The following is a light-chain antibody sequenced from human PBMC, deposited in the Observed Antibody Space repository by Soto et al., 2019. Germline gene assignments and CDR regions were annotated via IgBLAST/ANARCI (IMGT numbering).Light chain of an antibody. CDR3: QTWGTGIRV. CDR2: LNSDGSH. V-gene: IGLV4-69*01. CDR1: SGHSSYA. J-gene: IGLJ2*01. Sequence: QTVVTQSPSASASLGASVKLTCTLSSGHSSYAIAWHQQLPEKGPRFLMKLNSDGSHSKGDGIPDRFSGSSSGAERYLIISGLQSEDEADYDCQTWGTGIRVFGGGTQLTVL.